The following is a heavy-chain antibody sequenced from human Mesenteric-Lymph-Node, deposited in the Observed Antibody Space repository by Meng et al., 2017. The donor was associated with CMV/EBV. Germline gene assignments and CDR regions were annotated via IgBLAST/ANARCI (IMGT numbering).Heavy chain of an antibody. CDR1: GGSFSGYY. Sequence: GLAQPVGAALLKPSEPLSLLCAVYGGSFSGYYWSWIRQPPGKGLEWIGEINHSGSTNHNPSLKSRVTISVDTSKNQFSLKLSSVTAADTAVYYCARHQRWLKSEGGFNYWGQGTLVTVSS. J-gene: IGHJ4*02. V-gene: IGHV4-34*01. CDR3: ARHQRWLKSEGGFNY. D-gene: IGHD4-23*01. CDR2: INHSGST.